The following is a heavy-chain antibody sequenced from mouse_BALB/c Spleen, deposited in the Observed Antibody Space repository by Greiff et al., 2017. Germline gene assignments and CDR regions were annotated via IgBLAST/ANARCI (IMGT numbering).Heavy chain of an antibody. CDR1: GYSITSDYA. Sequence: DVQLQESGPGLVKPSQSLSLTCTVTGYSITSDYAWNWIRQFPGNKLEWMGYISYSGSTSYNPSLKSRISINRDTSKNQFFLQLNSVTTEDTATYYCARGGNYYDYALDYWGQGTTLTVSS. CDR2: ISYSGST. V-gene: IGHV3-2*02. D-gene: IGHD2-4*01. CDR3: ARGGNYYDYALDY. J-gene: IGHJ2*01.